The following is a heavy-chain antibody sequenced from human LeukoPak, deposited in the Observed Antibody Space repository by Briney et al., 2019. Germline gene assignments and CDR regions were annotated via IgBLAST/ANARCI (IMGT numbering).Heavy chain of an antibody. D-gene: IGHD3-10*01. CDR1: RFIFSTYA. J-gene: IGHJ5*01. CDR3: ANSSSGSSEANWFDT. CDR2: MSGRGVDT. Sequence: GGSLRLSCAPSRFIFSTYAMSWVRQAPGEGREWVSVMSGRGVDTYYAGSGRGRFRLPRDKYQNPLSLQRNSLRADDPVIYYSANSSSGSSEANWFDTSG. V-gene: IGHV3-23*01.